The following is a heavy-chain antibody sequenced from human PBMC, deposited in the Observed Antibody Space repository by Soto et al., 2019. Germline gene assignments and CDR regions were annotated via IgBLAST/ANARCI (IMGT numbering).Heavy chain of an antibody. D-gene: IGHD1-26*01. V-gene: IGHV4-34*01. Sequence: SETLSLTCAVYGGSFSVYYWRWIRHPPGKGLEWIGEINHSGSTNYNPSLKSRVTISVDASKNQFSLKLSSVTAADTAVYYCARRSSAYYYYGMDVWGQGTTVTVSS. CDR1: GGSFSVYY. CDR2: INHSGST. CDR3: ARRSSAYYYYGMDV. J-gene: IGHJ6*02.